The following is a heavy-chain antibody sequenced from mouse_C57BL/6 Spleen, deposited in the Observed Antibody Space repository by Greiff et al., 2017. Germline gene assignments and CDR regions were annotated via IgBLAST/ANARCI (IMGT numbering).Heavy chain of an antibody. Sequence: VQLKESGAELVRPGASVKLSCTASGFNIKDDYMHWVKQRPEQGLEWIGWIDPENGDTEYASKFQGKATITADTSSNTAYLQLSSLTSEDTAVYYCTTGAKDWYFDVWGTGTTATVSS. J-gene: IGHJ1*03. CDR3: TTGAKDWYFDV. CDR2: IDPENGDT. V-gene: IGHV14-4*01. CDR1: GFNIKDDY. D-gene: IGHD1-1*01.